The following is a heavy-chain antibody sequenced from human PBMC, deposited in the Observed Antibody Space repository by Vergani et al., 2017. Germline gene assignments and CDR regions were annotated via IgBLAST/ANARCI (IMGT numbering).Heavy chain of an antibody. CDR3: ARVLTIFGVKSAFDI. J-gene: IGHJ3*02. V-gene: IGHV4-4*02. CDR1: GASISSSDW. Sequence: QVQLQESGPGLVKPSGTLSLPCAVSGASISSSDWWSWVRQPPGKGLQWIGEFYHSGSTNYNPSLKSRVTTSVDKSKNQFSLKLSSVTAADTAVYYCARVLTIFGVKSAFDIWGQGTMVTVSS. CDR2: FYHSGST. D-gene: IGHD3-3*01.